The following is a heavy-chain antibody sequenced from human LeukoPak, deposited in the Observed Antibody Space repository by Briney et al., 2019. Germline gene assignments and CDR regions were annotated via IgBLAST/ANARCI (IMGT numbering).Heavy chain of an antibody. Sequence: GGSLRLSCAASGFTFSSYSMNWVRQAPGKGLEWVSSISSSSSYIYYADSVKGRFTISRNNAKNSLYLQMSSLRAEDTAVYYCARDNGYVDLNAFDIWGQGTMVTVSS. CDR1: GFTFSSYS. D-gene: IGHD5-12*01. J-gene: IGHJ3*02. CDR2: ISSSSSYI. CDR3: ARDNGYVDLNAFDI. V-gene: IGHV3-21*01.